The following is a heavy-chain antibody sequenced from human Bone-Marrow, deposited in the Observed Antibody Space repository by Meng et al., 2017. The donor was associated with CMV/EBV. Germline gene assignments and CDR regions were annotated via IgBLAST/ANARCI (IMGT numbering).Heavy chain of an antibody. J-gene: IGHJ4*02. D-gene: IGHD2-2*01. CDR2: ISWDGGST. CDR3: AKSREWRSSISCFLAY. V-gene: IGHV3-43D*03. Sequence: GESLKISCAASGFTFDDYAMHWVRQAPGKGLEWVSLISWDGGSTYYADSVKGRFTISRDNSKDSLYLQMNSLRAEDTALYYCAKSREWRSSISCFLAYWGQGTLVTVYS. CDR1: GFTFDDYA.